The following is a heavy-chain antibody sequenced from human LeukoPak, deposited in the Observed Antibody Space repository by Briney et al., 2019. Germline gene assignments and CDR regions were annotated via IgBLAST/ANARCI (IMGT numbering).Heavy chain of an antibody. V-gene: IGHV3-23*01. CDR3: AKDHPVPVVPAAMDY. CDR1: GFTFSSYA. Sequence: PGGSLRLSCAASGFTFSSYAMSWVRQAPGKGLEWVSAISGSGSSTYYADSVKGRFTISRDSSKNTLYLQMNSLRAEDTAVYYCAKDHPVPVVPAAMDYWGQGTLVTASS. D-gene: IGHD2-2*01. J-gene: IGHJ4*02. CDR2: ISGSGSST.